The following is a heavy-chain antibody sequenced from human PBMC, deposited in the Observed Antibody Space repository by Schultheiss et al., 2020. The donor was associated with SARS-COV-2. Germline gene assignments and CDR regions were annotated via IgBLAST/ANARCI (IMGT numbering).Heavy chain of an antibody. Sequence: SETLSLTCAVSGGSISSSDWWSWVRQPPGKGLEWIGEINHSGSTNYNPSLKSRVTISVDTSKNQFSLKLSSVTAADTAVYYCARDSRDGYGMDVWGQGTTVTVSS. CDR3: ARDSRDGYGMDV. D-gene: IGHD2-21*02. CDR2: INHSGST. CDR1: GGSISSSDW. V-gene: IGHV4-4*02. J-gene: IGHJ6*02.